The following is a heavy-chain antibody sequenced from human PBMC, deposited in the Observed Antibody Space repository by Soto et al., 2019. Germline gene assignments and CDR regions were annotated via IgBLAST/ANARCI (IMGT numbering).Heavy chain of an antibody. D-gene: IGHD3-16*01. J-gene: IGHJ4*02. CDR3: ARDRDFYWGSLDS. Sequence: GGSLRLSCAASGFSVSANDMSWVRQAPGRGLEWVSLIYRRDDEKTYYANSVKGRFTISRDTSKNTVSLQMNSLRVEDTAIYYCARDRDFYWGSLDSWGQGALVTVSS. CDR2: IYRRDDEKT. CDR1: GFSVSAND. V-gene: IGHV3-66*01.